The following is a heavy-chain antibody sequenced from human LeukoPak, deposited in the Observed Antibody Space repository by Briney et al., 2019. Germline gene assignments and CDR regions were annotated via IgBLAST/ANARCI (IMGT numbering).Heavy chain of an antibody. CDR2: INHSGST. CDR3: ARDHMIEPYGMDV. J-gene: IGHJ6*02. D-gene: IGHD3-16*01. V-gene: IGHV4-34*01. Sequence: PSETLSLTCAVYGGSFSGYYWSWIRQPPGKGLEWIGEINHSGSTNYNPSLKSRVTISVDTSKNQFSLKLSSVTAADTAVYYCARDHMIEPYGMDVWGQGTTVTVSS. CDR1: GGSFSGYY.